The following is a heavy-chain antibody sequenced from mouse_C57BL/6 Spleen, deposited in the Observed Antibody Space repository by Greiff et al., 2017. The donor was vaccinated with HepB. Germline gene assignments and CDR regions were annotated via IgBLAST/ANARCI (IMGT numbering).Heavy chain of an antibody. CDR1: GYTFTDYE. J-gene: IGHJ3*01. Sequence: VQLQQSGAELVRPGASVTLSCKASGYTFTDYEMHWVKQTPVHGLEWIGAIDPETGGTAYNQKFKGKAILTADKSSSTAYMELRSLTSEDSAVYYCTSLDYYGSSLAYWGQGTLVTVSA. D-gene: IGHD1-1*01. V-gene: IGHV1-15*01. CDR3: TSLDYYGSSLAY. CDR2: IDPETGGT.